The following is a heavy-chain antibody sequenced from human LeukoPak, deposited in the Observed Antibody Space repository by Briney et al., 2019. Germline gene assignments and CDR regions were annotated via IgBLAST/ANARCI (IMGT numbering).Heavy chain of an antibody. CDR3: AKGGIAVAGTKFDS. V-gene: IGHV3-9*01. Sequence: GGSLRLSCAASGFTFDDYAMHWVRQAPGKGLEWVSGISWNSGSIGYADSVKGRFTISRDNAKNSLYLQMNSLRAEDTALYYCAKGGIAVAGTKFDSWGQGTLVTVSS. D-gene: IGHD6-19*01. J-gene: IGHJ4*02. CDR2: ISWNSGSI. CDR1: GFTFDDYA.